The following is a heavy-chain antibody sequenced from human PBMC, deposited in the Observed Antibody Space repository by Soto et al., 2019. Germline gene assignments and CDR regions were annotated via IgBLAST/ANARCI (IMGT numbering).Heavy chain of an antibody. V-gene: IGHV4-30-4*01. J-gene: IGHJ6*02. CDR2: IYYSGST. CDR1: GGSISSGDYY. CDR3: ARVRFYGGPDYYYYGMDV. Sequence: TLSLTCTVSGGSISSGDYYWSWIRQPPGKGLEWIGYIYYSGSTYYNPSLKSRVTISVDTSKNQFSLKLSSVTAADTAAYYCARVRFYGGPDYYYYGMDVWGQGTTVTVSS. D-gene: IGHD3-16*01.